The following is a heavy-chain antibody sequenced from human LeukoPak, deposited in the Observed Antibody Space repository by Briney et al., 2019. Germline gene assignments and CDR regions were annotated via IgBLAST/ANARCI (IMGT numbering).Heavy chain of an antibody. Sequence: GASVKVSCKASGYTFTNYAVNWLRQAPGQRLEWMGWINAGNGDTKFSQNYQARVTITRDASASTAYMELSSLTSEDTAVYYCARATTMVRGGTYPPRPYYFDYWGQGTLVTVSS. CDR3: ARATTMVRGGTYPPRPYYFDY. CDR2: INAGNGDT. J-gene: IGHJ4*02. D-gene: IGHD3-10*01. V-gene: IGHV1-3*01. CDR1: GYTFTNYA.